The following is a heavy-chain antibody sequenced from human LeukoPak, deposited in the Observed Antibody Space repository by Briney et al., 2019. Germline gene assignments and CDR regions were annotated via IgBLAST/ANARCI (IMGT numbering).Heavy chain of an antibody. D-gene: IGHD4-17*01. V-gene: IGHV1-2*02. Sequence: ASVKVSCKASGYSFTGYYMHWVRQAPGQGLEWVGWINPDSGGTYYAQNFQGRAIMTRDTSISTGYMELSSLRSDDTAVYYCARDGAGKTVTHLIDYWGQGTLVTVSS. CDR3: ARDGAGKTVTHLIDY. J-gene: IGHJ4*02. CDR1: GYSFTGYY. CDR2: INPDSGGT.